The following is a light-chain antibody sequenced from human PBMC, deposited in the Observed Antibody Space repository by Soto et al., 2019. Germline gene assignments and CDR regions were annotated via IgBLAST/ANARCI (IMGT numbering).Light chain of an antibody. J-gene: IGKJ2*01. CDR1: QSVSTR. V-gene: IGKV1-5*02. CDR3: QLYGGSHMFS. Sequence: DIQMTQSPSSLSASVGDRVTIICRASQSVSTRLAWYQQKPGKAPKVLIYDASSWAGGVPSRFTGSGSGTEFTLTISRLEPEDFAVYYCQLYGGSHMFSFGQGTKLQIK. CDR2: DAS.